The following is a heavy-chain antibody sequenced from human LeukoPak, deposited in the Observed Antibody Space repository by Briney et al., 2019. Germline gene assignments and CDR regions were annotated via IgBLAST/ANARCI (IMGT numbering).Heavy chain of an antibody. Sequence: GGSLRLSCAASGFTFSSYAMSWVRQAPGKGLEWVSAISGSGGSTYYADSVKGRFTISRDNSKNTLYLQMNSLRGEDTAVYYCARDRGPYGSSSSPNDYWGQGTLVTVPS. J-gene: IGHJ4*02. CDR1: GFTFSSYA. CDR2: ISGSGGST. V-gene: IGHV3-23*01. D-gene: IGHD6-6*01. CDR3: ARDRGPYGSSSSPNDY.